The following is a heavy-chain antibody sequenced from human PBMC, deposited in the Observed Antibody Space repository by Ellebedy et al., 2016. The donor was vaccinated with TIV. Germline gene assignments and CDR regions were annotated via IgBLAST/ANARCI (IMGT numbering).Heavy chain of an antibody. D-gene: IGHD4-17*01. J-gene: IGHJ4*02. Sequence: PGGSLSLSCVASGFTFSDYGMHCVRQAPGKVMEWVAVISNDGRSKYHADSVKSRFTISRDNSNTTLYLQLDSLRADDTAVYYCAPGGTTTVKKGFCYWGQGTLVTVSS. CDR1: GFTFSDYG. CDR3: APGGTTTVKKGFCY. V-gene: IGHV3-30*03. CDR2: ISNDGRSK.